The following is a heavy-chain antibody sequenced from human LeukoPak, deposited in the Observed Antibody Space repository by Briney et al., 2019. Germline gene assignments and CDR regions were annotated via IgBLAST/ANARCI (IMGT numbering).Heavy chain of an antibody. Sequence: SETLSLTCTVSGGSVSSGSYYWSWIRQPPGKGLEWIGYIYYSGSTNYNPSLKSRVTISVDTSKNQFSLKLSSVTAADTAVYYCARDPLLYCSSTSCYDTYYYYGMDVWGKGTTLTVSS. V-gene: IGHV4-61*01. CDR3: ARDPLLYCSSTSCYDTYYYYGMDV. D-gene: IGHD2-2*01. CDR1: GGSVSSGSYY. CDR2: IYYSGST. J-gene: IGHJ6*04.